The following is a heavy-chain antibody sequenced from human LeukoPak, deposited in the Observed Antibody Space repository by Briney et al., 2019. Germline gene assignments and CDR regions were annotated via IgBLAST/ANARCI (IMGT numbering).Heavy chain of an antibody. Sequence: PSETLSLTCTVSGDSISSGNYYWTWIRQPAGKGLEWIGRIYTSGSTNYNPSLKSRVTISVDTSKNQFSLKLSSVTAADTAVYYCARGRDGYNFLNRGEYYYFDYWGQGTLVTVSS. V-gene: IGHV4-61*02. CDR1: GDSISSGNYY. CDR2: IYTSGST. CDR3: ARGRDGYNFLNRGEYYYFDY. J-gene: IGHJ4*02. D-gene: IGHD5-24*01.